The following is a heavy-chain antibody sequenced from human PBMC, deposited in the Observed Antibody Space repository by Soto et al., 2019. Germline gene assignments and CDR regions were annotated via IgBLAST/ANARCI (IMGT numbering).Heavy chain of an antibody. J-gene: IGHJ5*02. CDR3: ARGAVVYSDHICWFDP. CDR2: ISAYNGNT. Sequence: QVQLVQSGAEVKKPGASVKVSCKASGYTFTNYGINWVRQAPGQGLEWMGWISAYNGNTNYAQKVQGRVTMTTDTSTNTDYMELRSLRSDDTAGYYCARGAVVYSDHICWFDPWGQGTPVTVSS. CDR1: GYTFTNYG. V-gene: IGHV1-18*01. D-gene: IGHD4-4*01.